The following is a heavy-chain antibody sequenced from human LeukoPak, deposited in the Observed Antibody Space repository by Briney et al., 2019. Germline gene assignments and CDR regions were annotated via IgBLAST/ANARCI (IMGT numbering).Heavy chain of an antibody. CDR3: ARVYSTNYYGSGDRPFLFDY. V-gene: IGHV1-18*01. CDR1: GYTFTSYG. D-gene: IGHD3-10*01. CDR2: ISTYYVNT. J-gene: IGHJ4*02. Sequence: ASVKVSCEASGYTFTSYGFSWVRQAPGQGLEWIGWISTYYVNTNYAQKLQDRVTMTTDTSTSTAYMELTSLRSDDTAVYYCARVYSTNYYGSGDRPFLFDYWGQGTVVTVSS.